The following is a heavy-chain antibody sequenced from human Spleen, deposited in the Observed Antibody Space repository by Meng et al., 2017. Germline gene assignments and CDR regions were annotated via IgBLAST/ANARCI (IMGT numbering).Heavy chain of an antibody. CDR1: GYIFTTYD. J-gene: IGHJ6*01. CDR3: ARGGMTNYGMDV. Sequence: ASVKVSCKASGYIFTTYDISWVRQAPGQGLEWMGRITPYSTTTYYARKFQGRVTMTTDTSTSTAYMELRSLRSDDTAVYYCARGGMTNYGMDVCGQAIT. CDR2: ITPYSTTT. V-gene: IGHV1-18*01.